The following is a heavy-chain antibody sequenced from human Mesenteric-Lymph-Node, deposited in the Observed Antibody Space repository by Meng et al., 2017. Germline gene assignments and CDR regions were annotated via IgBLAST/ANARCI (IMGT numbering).Heavy chain of an antibody. Sequence: VQLQQWGEGTLKPSETLSLTCAVYGGSFSGYYWSWIRQPPGKGLEWIGEINHSGSTNYNPSLKSRVTISVDTSKNQFSLKLSSVTAADTAVYYCARDSGYDLVRVNWFDPWGQGTLVTVSS. CDR1: GGSFSGYY. CDR3: ARDSGYDLVRVNWFDP. V-gene: IGHV4-34*01. CDR2: INHSGST. J-gene: IGHJ5*02. D-gene: IGHD5-12*01.